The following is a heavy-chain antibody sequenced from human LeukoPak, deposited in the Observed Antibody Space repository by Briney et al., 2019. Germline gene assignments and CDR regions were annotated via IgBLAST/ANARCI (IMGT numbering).Heavy chain of an antibody. CDR1: GFTFSSYS. J-gene: IGHJ4*02. CDR2: ISSSSTYI. CDR3: ASGYYDSSGYAY. Sequence: PGGSLRLSCAASGFTFSSYSMNWVRQSPGKGLEWVSFISSSSTYIYYADAVKGRFTISRDNAKNSLYLQMNSLRAEDTAVYYCASGYYDSSGYAYWGQGTLVTVSS. D-gene: IGHD3-22*01. V-gene: IGHV3-21*01.